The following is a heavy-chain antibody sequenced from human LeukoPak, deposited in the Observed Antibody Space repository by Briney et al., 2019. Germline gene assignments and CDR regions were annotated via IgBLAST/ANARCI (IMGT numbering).Heavy chain of an antibody. CDR3: ARGRSGSHHFDS. V-gene: IGHV3-30*03. Sequence: PGGSLRLSCADSGFTFSGYWMNWVRQAPGKGLEWVAIISYDGSNKYYADSVKGRFTISRDNSKNTLYLQMNSLRADDTAVYYCARGRSGSHHFDSWGQGTLVTVPS. CDR2: ISYDGSNK. J-gene: IGHJ4*02. CDR1: GFTFSGYW. D-gene: IGHD3-10*01.